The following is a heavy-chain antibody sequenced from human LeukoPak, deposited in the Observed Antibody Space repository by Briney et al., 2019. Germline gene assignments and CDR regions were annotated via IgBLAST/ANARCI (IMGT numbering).Heavy chain of an antibody. D-gene: IGHD2-15*01. CDR1: DYIFTVYN. V-gene: IGHV1-18*01. CDR2: FSVYTGHT. J-gene: IGHJ4*02. CDR3: ARTPEKHIDY. Sequence: ASVKVSCKASDYIFTVYNITWVRQAPGQGLEWMGRFSVYTGHTDFARNFQDRVTMTADTFTTTAYMELKSLRSDDTAVYYCARTPEKHIDYWGQGTLATVSS.